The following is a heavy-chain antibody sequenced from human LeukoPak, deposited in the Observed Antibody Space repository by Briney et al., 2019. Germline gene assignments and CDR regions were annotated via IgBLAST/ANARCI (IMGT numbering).Heavy chain of an antibody. CDR2: IYYSGST. CDR1: GGSISSYY. V-gene: IGHV4-59*01. CDR3: ARTTEGYCSSASCFGFSYSYYMDV. J-gene: IGHJ6*03. Sequence: SETLSLTCTVSGGSISSYYWSWIRQPPGKGLEWIGYIYYSGSTNYNPSLKSRVTISVDTSKNQFSLKLSSVIAADTAVYYCARTTEGYCSSASCFGFSYSYYMDVWGRGTTVTISS. D-gene: IGHD2-2*01.